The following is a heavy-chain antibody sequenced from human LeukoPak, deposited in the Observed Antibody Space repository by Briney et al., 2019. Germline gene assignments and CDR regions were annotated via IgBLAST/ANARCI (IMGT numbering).Heavy chain of an antibody. J-gene: IGHJ4*02. CDR1: RYTFTGYY. Sequence: GASVKVSCKASRYTFTGYYMHWVRQAPGQGLEWMGWINPNSGGTNYAQKFQGRVTMTRDTSISTAYMELSRLRSDDTAVYYCARLGLHCTNGVCYTGWGQGTLVTVSS. V-gene: IGHV1-2*02. D-gene: IGHD2-8*01. CDR2: INPNSGGT. CDR3: ARLGLHCTNGVCYTG.